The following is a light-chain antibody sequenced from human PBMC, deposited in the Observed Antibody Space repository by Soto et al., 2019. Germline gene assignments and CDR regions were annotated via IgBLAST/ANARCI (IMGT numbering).Light chain of an antibody. CDR2: AAS. CDR3: QKYSSAPRT. CDR1: QGISNN. J-gene: IGKJ1*01. Sequence: DIQMTQSPSSLSASVGDRVTITCRASQGISNNLAWYQQKPGKVPKLLIYAASTLQSGVPSRFSGSGSGTDFTLTITGLQPEDVATYYCQKYSSAPRTFGQGTKVEIK. V-gene: IGKV1-27*01.